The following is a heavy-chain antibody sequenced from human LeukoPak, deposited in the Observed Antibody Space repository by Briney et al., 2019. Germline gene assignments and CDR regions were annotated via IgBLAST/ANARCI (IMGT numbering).Heavy chain of an antibody. Sequence: PGGSLRLSCTASGFTFSNAWMNWVRQAPGKGLEWVGRVRSKTYGGTADYAAPVKGRITISRDDSTNTLYMLLNSLTTEDTAMYFCTTLGSGVGIDLWGRGTLVTVSS. V-gene: IGHV3-15*01. CDR1: GFTFSNAW. J-gene: IGHJ2*01. CDR2: VRSKTYGGTA. CDR3: TTLGSGVGIDL. D-gene: IGHD3-10*02.